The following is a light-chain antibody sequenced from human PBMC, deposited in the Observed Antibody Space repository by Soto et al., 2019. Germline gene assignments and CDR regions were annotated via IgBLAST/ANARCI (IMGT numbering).Light chain of an antibody. Sequence: QSALTQPASVSGSPGQSITISCTGTSGDVGGYNYVSWYQHHPGKAPKLMIYDVSNRPSGVSNRFSGSKSGNTASLTISGLQPEDEADYYCSSYTTSNTRQIVFGTVTKLTVL. CDR2: DVS. V-gene: IGLV2-14*03. J-gene: IGLJ1*01. CDR1: SGDVGGYNY. CDR3: SSYTTSNTRQIV.